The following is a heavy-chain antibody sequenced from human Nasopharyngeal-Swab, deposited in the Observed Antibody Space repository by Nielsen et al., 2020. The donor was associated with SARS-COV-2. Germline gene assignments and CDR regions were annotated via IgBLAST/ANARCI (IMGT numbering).Heavy chain of an antibody. V-gene: IGHV3-11*01. CDR3: ARSNPVYGSGSYAPGYYMDV. Sequence: GGSLRLSCAASGFTFSNYAMSWIRQAPGKGLEWVSYISSSGSTIYYADSVKGRFTNSRDNAKNSLYLHMNSLRVEDTAVYYCARSNPVYGSGSYAPGYYMDVWGKGTTVTVSS. CDR1: GFTFSNYA. D-gene: IGHD3-10*01. CDR2: ISSSGSTI. J-gene: IGHJ6*03.